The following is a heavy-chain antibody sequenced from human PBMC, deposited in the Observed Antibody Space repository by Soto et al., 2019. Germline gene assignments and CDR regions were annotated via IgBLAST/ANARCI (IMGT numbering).Heavy chain of an antibody. CDR1: GYSFTTYW. CDR3: ARRAYGDYEFGY. V-gene: IGHV5-51*01. D-gene: IGHD4-17*01. J-gene: IGHJ4*02. Sequence: GESLKISCKGSGYSFTTYWIEWVRQMAGKGLEGMGIIYPGDSDTRYSPSFQGQVTISADKSISNAYQQWTRLKASDSAMYYCARRAYGDYEFGYLGQGTLVTVSS. CDR2: IYPGDSDT.